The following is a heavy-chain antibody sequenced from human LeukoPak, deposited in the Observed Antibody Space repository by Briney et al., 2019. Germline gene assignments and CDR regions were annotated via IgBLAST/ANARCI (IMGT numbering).Heavy chain of an antibody. CDR3: ARDRVSPYYYGSGSYYKSGGFDY. J-gene: IGHJ4*02. V-gene: IGHV1-46*01. CDR2: INPSGGST. CDR1: GYTFTSYY. Sequence: GASVKVSCKASGYTFTSYYMHWVRQAPGQGLEWMGIINPSGGSTSYAQKFQGRVTMTRDTSTSTVYMELSSLGSEDTAVYYCARDRVSPYYYGSGSYYKSGGFDYWGQGTLVTVSS. D-gene: IGHD3-10*01.